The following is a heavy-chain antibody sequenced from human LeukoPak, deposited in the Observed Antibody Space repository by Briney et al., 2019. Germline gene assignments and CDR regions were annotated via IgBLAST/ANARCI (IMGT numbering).Heavy chain of an antibody. J-gene: IGHJ5*02. V-gene: IGHV4-34*01. D-gene: IGHD6-13*01. CDR2: INHSGST. Sequence: SETLSLTCAVYGGSFSGYYWSWIRQPPGKGLEWTGEINHSGSTNYNPSLKSRVTISVDTSKNQFSLKLSSVTAADTAVYYCARVTAYSSFDPWGQGTLVTVSS. CDR1: GGSFSGYY. CDR3: ARVTAYSSFDP.